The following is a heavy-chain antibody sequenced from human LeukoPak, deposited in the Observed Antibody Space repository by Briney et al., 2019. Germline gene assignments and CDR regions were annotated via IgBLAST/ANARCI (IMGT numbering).Heavy chain of an antibody. V-gene: IGHV3-11*01. J-gene: IGHJ3*02. CDR3: ARDRSKWSSGWFHRDAFDI. D-gene: IGHD6-19*01. Sequence: GGSLRLSCAASGFTFSDYYMSRIRQAPGKGLEWVSYISSSGSTIYYADSVKGRFTISRDNAKNSLYLQMNSLRAEDTAVYYCARDRSKWSSGWFHRDAFDIWGQGTMVTVPS. CDR2: ISSSGSTI. CDR1: GFTFSDYY.